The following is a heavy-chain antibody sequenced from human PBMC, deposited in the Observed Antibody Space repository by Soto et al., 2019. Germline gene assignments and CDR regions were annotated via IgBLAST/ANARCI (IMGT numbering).Heavy chain of an antibody. D-gene: IGHD3-3*01. J-gene: IGHJ5*02. V-gene: IGHV1-69*13. Sequence: SVKVSCKASGGTFSSYAISWLRQAPGQGLEWMGGIIPIFGTANYAQKFQGRVTITADESTSTAYMELSSLRSEDTAVYYCARTKVLRFLEWLGAIDPWGQGTLVTVSS. CDR2: IIPIFGTA. CDR1: GGTFSSYA. CDR3: ARTKVLRFLEWLGAIDP.